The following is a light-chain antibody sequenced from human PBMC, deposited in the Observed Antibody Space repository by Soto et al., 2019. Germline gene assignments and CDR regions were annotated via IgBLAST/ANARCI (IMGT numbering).Light chain of an antibody. CDR1: QSVSSFY. J-gene: IGKJ1*01. CDR2: GAS. CDR3: QQYGSWPRT. Sequence: EIVLTQSPGTLSLSPGERATLSCRASQSVSSFYLAWYQQRAGQAPRLLISGASTRTTGIPDRFSGSGSGTDFTLTISRLEPEDFAGYYCQQYGSWPRTFGQGTKVEIK. V-gene: IGKV3-20*01.